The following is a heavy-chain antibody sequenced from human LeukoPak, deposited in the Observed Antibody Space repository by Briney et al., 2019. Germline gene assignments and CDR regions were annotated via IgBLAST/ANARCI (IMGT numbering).Heavy chain of an antibody. CDR1: GFTFSSYG. CDR2: IRYDGSNK. J-gene: IGHJ4*02. V-gene: IGHV3-30*02. CDR3: AKDRAIVVVTGTDY. Sequence: PGGSLRLSCAASGFTFSSYGMHWVRQAPGKGLEWVAFIRYDGSNKYYADSVKGRFTISRDNSKNTLYLQMNSLRAEDTAVYYCAKDRAIVVVTGTDYWGQGTLVTVSS. D-gene: IGHD2-21*02.